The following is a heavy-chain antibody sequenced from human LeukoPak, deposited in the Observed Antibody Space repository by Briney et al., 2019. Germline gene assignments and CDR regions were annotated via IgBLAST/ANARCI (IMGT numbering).Heavy chain of an antibody. J-gene: IGHJ6*02. Sequence: SETLSLTCTVSGGSISGHYWTWIRQPPGKGLEWIGQIHYSGRPDYNPSLKSRVTISVDTSKNQLSLKVTSVTGADTAVYYCARFGVDYDMGVWGQGTTVTVSS. CDR1: GGSISGHY. CDR2: IHYSGRP. D-gene: IGHD3-16*01. V-gene: IGHV4-59*11. CDR3: ARFGVDYDMGV.